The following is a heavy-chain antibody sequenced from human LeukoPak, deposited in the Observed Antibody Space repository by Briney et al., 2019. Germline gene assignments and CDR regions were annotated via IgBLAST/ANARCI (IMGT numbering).Heavy chain of an antibody. J-gene: IGHJ6*03. Sequence: SETLSLTCAVYGGSFSGYYWSWIRQPPGKGLEWIGDVNHSGSTNYNPSLKSRVTISVDTSKNQFSLKLSSVTAADTAVYYCARTYDLWSGYYTGNYYYYMDVWGKGTTVTVSS. CDR1: GGSFSGYY. V-gene: IGHV4-34*01. CDR3: ARTYDLWSGYYTGNYYYYMDV. D-gene: IGHD3-3*01. CDR2: VNHSGST.